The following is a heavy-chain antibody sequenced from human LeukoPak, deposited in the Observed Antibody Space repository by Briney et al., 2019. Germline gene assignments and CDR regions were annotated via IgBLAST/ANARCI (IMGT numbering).Heavy chain of an antibody. J-gene: IGHJ4*02. D-gene: IGHD2-21*01. Sequence: GGSLRLSCAASGFHFVNTWMHWVRQAPGKGLVWVARIKNDGSGIIYADSVEGRFTISRDNARNTVYLQMNSLRAEDTAVYYCARERGVSHPFDYWVQGTLVTVSS. V-gene: IGHV3-74*01. CDR1: GFHFVNTW. CDR2: IKNDGSGI. CDR3: ARERGVSHPFDY.